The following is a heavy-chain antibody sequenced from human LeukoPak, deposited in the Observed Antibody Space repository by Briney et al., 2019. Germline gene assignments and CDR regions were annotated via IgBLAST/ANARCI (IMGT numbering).Heavy chain of an antibody. Sequence: SETLSLPCAVYGGSFSGYYWSWIRQPPGKGLEWIGEINHSGSTNYNPSLKSRVTISVDTSKNQFSLKLSSVTAADTAVYYCAGYYDSSGAYWGQGTLVTVSS. CDR3: AGYYDSSGAY. CDR2: INHSGST. CDR1: GGSFSGYY. V-gene: IGHV4-34*01. J-gene: IGHJ4*02. D-gene: IGHD3-22*01.